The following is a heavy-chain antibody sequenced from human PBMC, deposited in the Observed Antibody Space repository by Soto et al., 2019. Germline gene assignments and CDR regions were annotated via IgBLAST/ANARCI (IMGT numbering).Heavy chain of an antibody. Sequence: QVQLVQSGAEVKKPGSSVKVSCKASGGTFSSYTISWVRQAPGQGLEWMGRIIPILGIANYAQKFQGRVTITADKSTSTAYMELSSLRSEDTAVYYCAIGVNWRTTVTYYFDYWGQGTLVTVSS. CDR3: AIGVNWRTTVTYYFDY. CDR1: GGTFSSYT. D-gene: IGHD4-17*01. CDR2: IIPILGIA. J-gene: IGHJ4*02. V-gene: IGHV1-69*02.